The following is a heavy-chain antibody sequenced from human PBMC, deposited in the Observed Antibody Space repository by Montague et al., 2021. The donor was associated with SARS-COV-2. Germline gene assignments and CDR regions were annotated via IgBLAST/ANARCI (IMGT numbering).Heavy chain of an antibody. CDR2: TYYRSKWHN. Sequence: CAISGDSVSSNSAAWNWIRQSPSRGLEWLGRTYYRSKWHNDYAVSVKSRITINPDTSKNQFSLQLKSVTPEDTAVYYCARGWVATIPHMDNWGQGSQVIVSS. CDR1: GDSVSSNSAA. V-gene: IGHV6-1*01. D-gene: IGHD5-12*01. J-gene: IGHJ4*02. CDR3: ARGWVATIPHMDN.